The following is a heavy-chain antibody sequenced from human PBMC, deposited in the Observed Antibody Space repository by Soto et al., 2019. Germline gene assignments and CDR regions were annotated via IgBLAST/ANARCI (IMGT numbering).Heavy chain of an antibody. CDR2: IYPGDSNT. V-gene: IGHV5-51*01. CDR1: GYSFTSYW. Sequence: GESLKISCKGSGYSFTSYWIGWVRQMPGKGLEWMGIIYPGDSNTRYSPSLQGQVTISVDKSISTAYLQWSSLKATDTAMYYCARHTYDFWSGHPNPRYYYGMDVWGQGTTVTVSS. D-gene: IGHD3-3*01. J-gene: IGHJ6*02. CDR3: ARHTYDFWSGHPNPRYYYGMDV.